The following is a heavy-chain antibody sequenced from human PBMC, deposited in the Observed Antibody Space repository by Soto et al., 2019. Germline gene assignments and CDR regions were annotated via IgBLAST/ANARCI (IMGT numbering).Heavy chain of an antibody. CDR1: GFTFSSYG. CDR2: IWYDGSNK. Sequence: SHRLSCAASGFTFSSYGMHCVRKDPGKGLEWVAVIWYDGSNKYYADSVKGRFTISRDNSKNTLYLQMNSLRAEDTAVYYCARDVQTGGIQLWYGMDVWGQGTTVTAP. CDR3: ARDVQTGGIQLWYGMDV. J-gene: IGHJ6*02. V-gene: IGHV3-33*01. D-gene: IGHD5-18*01.